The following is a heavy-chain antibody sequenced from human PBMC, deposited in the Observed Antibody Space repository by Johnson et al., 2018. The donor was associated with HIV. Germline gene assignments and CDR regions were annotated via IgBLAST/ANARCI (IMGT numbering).Heavy chain of an antibody. J-gene: IGHJ3*02. CDR3: ARVGAITIFGVVIIDDAFDI. V-gene: IGHV3-7*01. CDR2: IKQDGSEK. CDR1: GFTFSSYW. D-gene: IGHD3-3*01. Sequence: VQLVESGGGLVQPGGSLRLSCAASGFTFSSYWMHWVRQAPGKGLEWVANIKQDGSEKYYVDSVKGRFTISRDNAKNSLYLQMKRLRAEDTAVYYCARVGAITIFGVVIIDDAFDIWGQGTMVTVSS.